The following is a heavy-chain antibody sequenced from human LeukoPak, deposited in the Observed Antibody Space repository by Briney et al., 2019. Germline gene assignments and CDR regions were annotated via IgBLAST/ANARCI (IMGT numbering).Heavy chain of an antibody. CDR2: INPHSCGT. D-gene: IGHD6-19*01. J-gene: IGHJ5*02. Sequence: ASVKVSCKASVYTFTGYYMHWVRQAPGHGREWMGWINPHSCGTNNAQKFHGRVTMTRATSISTAYMELSRLRSDDTAVYYCARSIAVAGIIWFDPWGQGTLVTVSS. CDR3: ARSIAVAGIIWFDP. V-gene: IGHV1-2*02. CDR1: VYTFTGYY.